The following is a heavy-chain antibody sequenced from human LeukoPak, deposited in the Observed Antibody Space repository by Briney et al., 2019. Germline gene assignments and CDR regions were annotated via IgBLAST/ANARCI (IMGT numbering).Heavy chain of an antibody. CDR3: AKDLVVVAFISGVDY. CDR2: ISYDGSNK. CDR1: GFTFSSYG. V-gene: IGHV3-30*18. D-gene: IGHD2-15*01. J-gene: IGHJ4*02. Sequence: GGSLRLSCAASGFTFSSYGMHWVRQAPGKGLEWVAVISYDGSNKYYADSVKGRFTISRDNSKNTLYLQMNSLRAKDTAVYYCAKDLVVVAFISGVDYWGQGTLVTVSS.